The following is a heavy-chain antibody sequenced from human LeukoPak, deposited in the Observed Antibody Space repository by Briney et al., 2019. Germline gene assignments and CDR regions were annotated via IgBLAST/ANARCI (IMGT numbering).Heavy chain of an antibody. Sequence: SETLSLTCAVYGGSFSDSYWSWIRQPPGKGLEWIGEINYRGSTNDNPSLKSRVTISVDTSKNQFSLKLSSVTAADTAVYYCARHAGIAAPPGYWGQGTLVTVSS. V-gene: IGHV4-34*01. CDR2: INYRGST. CDR3: ARHAGIAAPPGY. CDR1: GGSFSDSY. J-gene: IGHJ4*02. D-gene: IGHD6-6*01.